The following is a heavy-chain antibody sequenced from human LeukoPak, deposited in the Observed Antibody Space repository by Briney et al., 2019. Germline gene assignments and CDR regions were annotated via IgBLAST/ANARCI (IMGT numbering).Heavy chain of an antibody. D-gene: IGHD6-6*01. Sequence: SETLSLTCAVYGGSFSGYYWSWIRQPPGKGLEWIGEINHSGSTNYNPSLKSRVTISVDTSKNQFSLKLSSVTAADTAVYYCARARRGSTSSPFRSSIAARNYFDYWGQGTLVTVSS. CDR2: INHSGST. J-gene: IGHJ4*02. CDR1: GGSFSGYY. CDR3: ARARRGSTSSPFRSSIAARNYFDY. V-gene: IGHV4-34*01.